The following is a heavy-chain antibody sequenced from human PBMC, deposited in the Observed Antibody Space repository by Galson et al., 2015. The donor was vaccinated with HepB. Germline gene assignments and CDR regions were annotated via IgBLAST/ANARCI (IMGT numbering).Heavy chain of an antibody. D-gene: IGHD5-12*01. CDR3: TRMGDFSGYSSK. CDR1: GFTFSGSA. J-gene: IGHJ4*02. Sequence: SLRLSCAASGFTFSGSAIHWVRQASGKGPEWVGRIRSKGNDYATSYVESLKGRFTISRDDSRNMAYLHMKSLKTEDTAVYYCTRMGDFSGYSSKWDQGTLVTVSS. CDR2: IRSKGNDYAT. V-gene: IGHV3-73*01.